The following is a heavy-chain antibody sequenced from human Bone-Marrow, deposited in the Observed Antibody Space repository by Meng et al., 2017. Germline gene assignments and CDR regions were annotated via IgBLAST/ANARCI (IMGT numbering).Heavy chain of an antibody. CDR2: ISYDGSNK. V-gene: IGHV3-30*01. CDR1: GFTFSSYA. D-gene: IGHD6-13*01. Sequence: GESLKISCAASGFTFSSYAMHWVRQAPGKGLEWVAVISYDGSNKYYAGSVKGRFTISRDNSKNTLYLQMNSLRAEDTAVYYCARDTYSSSWYGWNYYYYYGMDVWGQGTTVTVSS. CDR3: ARDTYSSSWYGWNYYYYYGMDV. J-gene: IGHJ6*02.